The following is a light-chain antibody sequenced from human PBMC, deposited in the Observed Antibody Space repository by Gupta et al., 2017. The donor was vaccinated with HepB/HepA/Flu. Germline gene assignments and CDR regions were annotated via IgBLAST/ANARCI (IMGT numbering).Light chain of an antibody. CDR2: DVS. J-gene: IGLJ1*01. V-gene: IGLV2-14*03. CDR3: SSYTSSDTLV. CDR1: SSDVGNDNY. Sequence: QSALTQPASVSGSPGQSITISCTGTSSDVGNDNYVSWFQQHPGKVPQLMIYDVSNRPSGVSNRFSGSKSGNTASLTISGLQAEDEADYYCSSYTSSDTLVFGTGTRVTVL.